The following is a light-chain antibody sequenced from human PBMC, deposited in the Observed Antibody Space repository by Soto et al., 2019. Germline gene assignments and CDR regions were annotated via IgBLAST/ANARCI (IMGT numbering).Light chain of an antibody. CDR2: VAS. J-gene: IGKJ4*01. CDR1: QSVSSSY. Sequence: EIVLTQSPGTLSLSPGGGATLSCRASQSVSSSYLAWYQQRPGQAPRLLIYVASSRATGIPDRFSGSGSGTDFTLTIRRLEPEDSAVYYCQQYASSPLTFGGGTKVDIK. V-gene: IGKV3-20*01. CDR3: QQYASSPLT.